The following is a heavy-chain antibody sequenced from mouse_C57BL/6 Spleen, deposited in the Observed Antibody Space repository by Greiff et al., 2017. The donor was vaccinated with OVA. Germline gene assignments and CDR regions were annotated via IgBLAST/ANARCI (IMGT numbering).Heavy chain of an antibody. CDR3: AIRGREAWFAY. V-gene: IGHV1-59*01. CDR1: GYTFTSYW. CDR2: IDPSDSYT. D-gene: IGHD1-3*01. Sequence: QVQLKQPGAELVRPGTSVKLSCKASGYTFTSYWMHWVKQRPGQGLEWIGVIDPSDSYTNYNQKFKGKATLTVDTSSSTAYMQLSSLTSEYSAVYYCAIRGREAWFAYWGQGTLVTVSA. J-gene: IGHJ3*01.